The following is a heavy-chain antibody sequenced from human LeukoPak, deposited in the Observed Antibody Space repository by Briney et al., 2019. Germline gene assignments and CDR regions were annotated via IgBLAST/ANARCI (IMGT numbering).Heavy chain of an antibody. Sequence: SVKVSCKASGGTFSSYAISLVRQAPGQGLEWMGGIIPIFGTANYAQKFQGRVTITTDESTSTAYMELSSLRSEDTAVYYCARVGGNGGYDYVDYYYYYMDVWGKGTTVTVSS. CDR3: ARVGGNGGYDYVDYYYYYMDV. CDR2: IIPIFGTA. D-gene: IGHD5-12*01. V-gene: IGHV1-69*05. J-gene: IGHJ6*03. CDR1: GGTFSSYA.